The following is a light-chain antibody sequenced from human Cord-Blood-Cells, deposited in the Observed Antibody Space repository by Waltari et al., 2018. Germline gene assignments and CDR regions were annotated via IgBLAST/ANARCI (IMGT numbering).Light chain of an antibody. CDR1: QSISSW. CDR3: QQYNSYPWT. Sequence: DIQMTQSPSTLSASVGDRVTITCRASQSISSWLVWYQQKPGKAPKHLFYKASSVESGVPARFSGSGSETEFTLTISSLQPDDFATYYCQQYNSYPWTFGQGTKVEIK. J-gene: IGKJ1*01. V-gene: IGKV1-5*03. CDR2: KAS.